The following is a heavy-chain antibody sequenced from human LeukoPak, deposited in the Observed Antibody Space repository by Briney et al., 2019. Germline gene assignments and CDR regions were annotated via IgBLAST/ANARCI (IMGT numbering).Heavy chain of an antibody. Sequence: ASVRVSCKASGYIFTTYGISWVRQAPGQGLEWMGWISTNKGNTNYAQRLQGRVTMTADTSTSTAYMELRSLRSDDTAIYYCVRDIQWRFDPWGQGTLVTVCS. CDR1: GYIFTTYG. V-gene: IGHV1-18*01. CDR2: ISTNKGNT. J-gene: IGHJ5*02. CDR3: VRDIQWRFDP. D-gene: IGHD2-8*01.